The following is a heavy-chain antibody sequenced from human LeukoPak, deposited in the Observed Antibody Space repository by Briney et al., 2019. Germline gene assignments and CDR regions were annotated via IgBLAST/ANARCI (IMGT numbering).Heavy chain of an antibody. CDR2: ISYDGSNK. V-gene: IGHV3-30*18. D-gene: IGHD2-15*01. Sequence: PGTSLRLSCAASGITFNAIHWVRQAPGKGLEWVAVISYDGSNKYYADSVKGRFTISRDNSKNTLYLQMNSLRAEDTAVFYCAKDAPPCSGGSCYSGYYFYGMDVWGKGTTVTVSS. J-gene: IGHJ6*04. CDR1: GITFNA. CDR3: AKDAPPCSGGSCYSGYYFYGMDV.